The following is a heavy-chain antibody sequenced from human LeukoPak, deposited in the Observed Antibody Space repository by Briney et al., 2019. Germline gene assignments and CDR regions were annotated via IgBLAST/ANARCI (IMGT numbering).Heavy chain of an antibody. CDR2: SSAYNGNT. Sequence: ASVKASCKAAGYTFNTYGISWVRQAPGQGLEWMGWSSAYNGNTNYAQKLQGRVTMTTDTSTSTAYMELRSLRSDATAVYYCARGGDHFDYWGQGTLVTVSS. V-gene: IGHV1-18*01. J-gene: IGHJ4*02. D-gene: IGHD2-21*02. CDR3: ARGGDHFDY. CDR1: GYTFNTYG.